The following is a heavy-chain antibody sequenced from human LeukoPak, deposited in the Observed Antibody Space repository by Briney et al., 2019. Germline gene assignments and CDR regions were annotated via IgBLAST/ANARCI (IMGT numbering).Heavy chain of an antibody. J-gene: IGHJ4*02. D-gene: IGHD6-19*01. Sequence: ASVKVSCKASGGTFSSYTISWVRQAPGQGLEWMGRIIPIRGIANYAQKFQGRVTITADKSTSTAHMELSSLRSEDTAVYYCARDRDSSGWYYFDYWGQGTLVTVSS. V-gene: IGHV1-69*04. CDR1: GGTFSSYT. CDR2: IIPIRGIA. CDR3: ARDRDSSGWYYFDY.